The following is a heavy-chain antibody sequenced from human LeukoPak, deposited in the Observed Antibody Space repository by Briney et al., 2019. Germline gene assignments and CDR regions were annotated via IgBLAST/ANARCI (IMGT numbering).Heavy chain of an antibody. CDR1: GFTFSSSA. V-gene: IGHV3-23*01. D-gene: IGHD3-10*01. CDR2: ISDSGGRI. CDR3: AKYEYRGSFARYFDY. Sequence: AGSLSLSCAASGFTFSSSALSWVRQAPGKGLEWVSAISDSGGRIYYADSVKGRFTISRDNSKNTLYLQMNSLSVEDTAIYYCAKYEYRGSFARYFDYWGQGTLVTVSS. J-gene: IGHJ4*02.